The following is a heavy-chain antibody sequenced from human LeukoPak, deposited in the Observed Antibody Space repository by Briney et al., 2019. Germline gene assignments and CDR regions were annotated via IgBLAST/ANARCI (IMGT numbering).Heavy chain of an antibody. J-gene: IGHJ6*02. V-gene: IGHV4-34*01. D-gene: IGHD6-13*01. CDR3: ARNIAAPQGMDV. CDR2: INHTGST. Sequence: PSETLSLTCAVYGGSFSDYSWSWIRQPPGKGLEWIGEINHTGSTNYNPSLKSRVSISVDTSKNQFSLKLSFVTAADTAVYYCARNIAAPQGMDVWGQGTTVTVSS. CDR1: GGSFSDYS.